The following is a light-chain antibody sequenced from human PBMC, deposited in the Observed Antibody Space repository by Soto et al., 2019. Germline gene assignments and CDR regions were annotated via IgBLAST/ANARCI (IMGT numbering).Light chain of an antibody. CDR3: QQYNNWPWT. CDR2: AAS. Sequence: EVMMTQSPATLSVSPGERATLSCRASQSVRSSLAWYQQKPGQAPRLLIYAASTRATGIPARFSGSGSGTEFTLTISSLQSEDFAVYYCQQYNNWPWTFGQGTKVDIK. J-gene: IGKJ1*01. CDR1: QSVRSS. V-gene: IGKV3-15*01.